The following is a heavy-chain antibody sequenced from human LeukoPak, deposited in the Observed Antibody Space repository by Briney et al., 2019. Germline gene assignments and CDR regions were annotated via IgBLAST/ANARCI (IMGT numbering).Heavy chain of an antibody. CDR3: ARGTYYYDSSGYPDYFDY. CDR2: ISAYNGNT. D-gene: IGHD3-22*01. Sequence: ASVKVSCKASGYTFTSYGISWVRQAPGQGLEWMGWISAYNGNTNYAQKLQGRVTMTTDTSTSTAYMELRSLRSDDTAVYYCARGTYYYDSSGYPDYFDYWGQGTLVTVSS. V-gene: IGHV1-18*01. CDR1: GYTFTSYG. J-gene: IGHJ4*02.